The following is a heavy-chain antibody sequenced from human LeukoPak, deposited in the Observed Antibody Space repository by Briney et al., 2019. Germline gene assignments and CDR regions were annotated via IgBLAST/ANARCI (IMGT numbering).Heavy chain of an antibody. CDR3: ARDTLSTGYSSSWYLVDY. V-gene: IGHV1-2*02. D-gene: IGHD6-13*01. CDR2: INPNSGGT. J-gene: IGHJ4*02. Sequence: ESSVKVSCKASGYTFTGYYMHWVRQAPGQGLEWMGWINPNSGGTNYAQKFQGRVTMTRDTSISTAYMELSRLRSDDTAVYYCARDTLSTGYSSSWYLVDYWGQGTLVTVSS. CDR1: GYTFTGYY.